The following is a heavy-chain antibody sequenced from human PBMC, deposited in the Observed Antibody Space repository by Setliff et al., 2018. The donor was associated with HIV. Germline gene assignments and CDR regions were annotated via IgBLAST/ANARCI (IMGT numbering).Heavy chain of an antibody. Sequence: ETLSLTCTVSGGSISSYYWSWIRQPPGKGLEWIGYIYYSGSTNYNPSLKSRVTISVDTSKNQFSLKLSSVTAADTAVYYCAGGLHYGLGKFGYWGQGTLVTVSS. V-gene: IGHV4-59*12. D-gene: IGHD3-10*01. CDR1: GGSISSYY. J-gene: IGHJ4*02. CDR3: AGGLHYGLGKFGY. CDR2: IYYSGST.